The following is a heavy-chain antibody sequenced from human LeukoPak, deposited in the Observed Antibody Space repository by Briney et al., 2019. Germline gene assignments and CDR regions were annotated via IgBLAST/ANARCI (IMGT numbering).Heavy chain of an antibody. CDR1: GGSISSSSYY. J-gene: IGHJ6*02. V-gene: IGHV4-39*01. D-gene: IGHD2-21*01. CDR2: IYYSGST. Sequence: SETLSLTCTVSGGSISSSSYYWGWIHQPPGKGLEWIGSIYYSGSTYYNPSLKSRVTISVDTSKNQFSLKLSSVTAADTAVYYCAREEHNYYYGMDVWGQGTTVTVSS. CDR3: AREEHNYYYGMDV.